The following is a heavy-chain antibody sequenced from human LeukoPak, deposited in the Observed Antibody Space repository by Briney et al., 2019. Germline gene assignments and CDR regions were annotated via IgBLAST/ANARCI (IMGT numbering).Heavy chain of an antibody. CDR3: ARDRNPYGSGSPDAFDI. CDR1: GFTFSSYW. D-gene: IGHD3-10*01. V-gene: IGHV3-7*04. J-gene: IGHJ3*02. CDR2: IQQDGSEK. Sequence: PGGSLRLSCAASGFTFSSYWMSWVRQAPGKGLEWVANIQQDGSEKYYVDSVKGRFTISRDNAKNSLYLQMNSLRAEDTAVYYCARDRNPYGSGSPDAFDIWGQGTMFTVSS.